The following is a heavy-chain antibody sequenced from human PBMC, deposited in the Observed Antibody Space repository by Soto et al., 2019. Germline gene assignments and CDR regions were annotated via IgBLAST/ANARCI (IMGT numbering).Heavy chain of an antibody. CDR2: VHDRETA. J-gene: IGHJ6*02. CDR3: ARRKSLDV. V-gene: IGHV4-31*02. Sequence: WTWVRQRLGKGLEWIGFVHDRETADYNPSLKSRVSISVDTFKNKFSLRLSSVTAADSAVYYCARRKSLDVWGQGITVIVSS.